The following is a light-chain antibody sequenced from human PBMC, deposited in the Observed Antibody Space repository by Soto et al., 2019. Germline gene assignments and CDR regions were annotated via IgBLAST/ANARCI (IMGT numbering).Light chain of an antibody. CDR3: QQYYSTPRGA. V-gene: IGKV4-1*01. CDR1: QSVLYSSNNKNY. J-gene: IGKJ1*01. Sequence: DIVMTQSPDSLAVSLGERATINCKSSQSVLYSSNNKNYLAWYQQKPGQPPKLLIYWASTRESGVPDRFSGSGPGTDFTLTISSLQAEDVAVYYCQQYYSTPRGAFGQGTKVEIK. CDR2: WAS.